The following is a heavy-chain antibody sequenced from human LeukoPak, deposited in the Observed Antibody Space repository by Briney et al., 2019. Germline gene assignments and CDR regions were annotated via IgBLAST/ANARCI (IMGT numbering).Heavy chain of an antibody. CDR3: ARVFYYYGSGSFDY. J-gene: IGHJ4*02. CDR2: IKQDGSEK. V-gene: IGHV3-7*01. CDR1: GFTFSSYW. D-gene: IGHD3-10*01. Sequence: GGSLRLSCAASGFTFSSYWMSWVRQAPGKGLEWVANIKQDGSEKYYVDSVKGRFTISRDNAKNSLYLQMNSLRAEDTAVYYCARVFYYYGSGSFDYWGQGTLVTVSS.